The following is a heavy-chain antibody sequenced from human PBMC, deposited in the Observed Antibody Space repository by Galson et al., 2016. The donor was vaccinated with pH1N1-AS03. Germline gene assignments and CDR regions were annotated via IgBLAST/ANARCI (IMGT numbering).Heavy chain of an antibody. J-gene: IGHJ4*02. D-gene: IGHD6-13*01. Sequence: SLRLSCAASGFTFSSYAMFWVRQAPGKGLEYVSAISGNGFSTYYASSVKDRFTISRDNSKNTLFRQMGSLRPEDMAVYYCARGPGSYSNYWFPPPDYWGQGTLVTVSS. CDR2: ISGNGFST. V-gene: IGHV3-64*01. CDR3: ARGPGSYSNYWFPPPDY. CDR1: GFTFSSYA.